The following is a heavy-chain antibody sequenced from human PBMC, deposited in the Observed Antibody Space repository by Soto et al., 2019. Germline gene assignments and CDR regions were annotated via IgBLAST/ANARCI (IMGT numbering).Heavy chain of an antibody. CDR1: GGSISSGDYY. V-gene: IGHV4-30-4*01. D-gene: IGHD6-6*01. J-gene: IGHJ6*02. CDR2: IYYSGST. CDR3: ASSYSSSPNGMDV. Sequence: SETLSLTCTVSGGSISSGDYYWSWIRQPPGKGLEWIGYIYYSGSTYYNPSLKSRVTISVDTSKNQFSLKLSSVTAADTAVYYCASSYSSSPNGMDVWGQGTTVTVSS.